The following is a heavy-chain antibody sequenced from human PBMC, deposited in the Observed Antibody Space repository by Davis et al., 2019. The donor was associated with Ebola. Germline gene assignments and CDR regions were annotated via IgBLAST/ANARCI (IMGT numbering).Heavy chain of an antibody. CDR1: GFTFSNFW. D-gene: IGHD2-15*01. Sequence: GESLKISCETSGFTFSNFWMHWVRQVPGKGLVWASRINGDSSMTNYADSVKGRFTISRDNAKKTVYLQMNSLRDEDTAVYYCARITSISATSGEDWGQGTLVTVSS. CDR3: ARITSISATSGED. CDR2: INGDSSMT. V-gene: IGHV3-74*01. J-gene: IGHJ4*02.